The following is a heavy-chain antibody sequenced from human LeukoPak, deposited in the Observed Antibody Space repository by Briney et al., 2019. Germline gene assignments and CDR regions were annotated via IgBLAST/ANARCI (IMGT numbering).Heavy chain of an antibody. D-gene: IGHD3-22*01. J-gene: IGHJ4*02. V-gene: IGHV4-59*12. CDR3: ARSDSSGYYFDY. CDR2: IYYSGST. Sequence: SETLSLTCTVSGGSISSYYWSWIRQPPGKGLEWIGYIYYSGSTYYNPSLKSRVTISVDTSKNQFSLKLSSVTAADTAVYYCARSDSSGYYFDYWGQGTLVTVSS. CDR1: GGSISSYY.